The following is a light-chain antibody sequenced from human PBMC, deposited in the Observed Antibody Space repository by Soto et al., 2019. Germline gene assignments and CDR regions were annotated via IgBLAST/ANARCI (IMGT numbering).Light chain of an antibody. V-gene: IGKV3-20*01. CDR1: QSVSSSY. CDR3: HQYGSSPQT. J-gene: IGKJ1*01. CDR2: GAS. Sequence: ELVLTQSPGTLSLSAGDSATLSCRASQSVSSSYLAWYQQKTGQAPRLLIYGASSRATGIPDRFTGSGSGTDFTLTISRLEPEDFAVFYCHQYGSSPQTFGQGTKVDIK.